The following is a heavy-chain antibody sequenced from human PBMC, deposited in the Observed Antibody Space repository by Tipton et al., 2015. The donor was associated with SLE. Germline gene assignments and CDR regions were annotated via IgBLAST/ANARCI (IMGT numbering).Heavy chain of an antibody. Sequence: SLRLSCAASGFTFNSYAVQWGRQAPGKGLEWVAVISYDGSTKYYADSVKGRFIISRDNSKSTLYLQMNNVRVEDTALYYCTRGIDPGSSRISDYWGQGTMVSVSS. CDR3: TRGIDPGSSRISDY. V-gene: IGHV3-30*04. J-gene: IGHJ4*02. CDR1: GFTFNSYA. CDR2: ISYDGSTK. D-gene: IGHD2-15*01.